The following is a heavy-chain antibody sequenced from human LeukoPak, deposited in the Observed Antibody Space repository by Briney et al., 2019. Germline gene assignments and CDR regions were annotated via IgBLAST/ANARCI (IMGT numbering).Heavy chain of an antibody. CDR3: TRAHWVGNYVFSRFDP. J-gene: IGHJ5*02. D-gene: IGHD3-10*02. V-gene: IGHV1-2*02. CDR1: GYIFSDFY. CDR2: TSPKNLGT. Sequence: ASVKVSCKTSGYIFSDFYIHWVRQAPGQGLEWMGWTSPKNLGTNIARKFQHRVTMTLDTSISTAYLELSSLRSDDTALYYCTRAHWVGNYVFSRFDPWGQGTLVTVSS.